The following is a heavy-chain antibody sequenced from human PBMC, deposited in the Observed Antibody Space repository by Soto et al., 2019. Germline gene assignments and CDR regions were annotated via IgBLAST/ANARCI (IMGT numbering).Heavy chain of an antibody. Sequence: QVQLQESGPGLVKPSQTLSLTCTVSGGSISSGGYYWSWIRQHPGNGLEWIGYIYYSGSTYYNPSLKSRVTISVDTSKNQFSLKLSSVTAADTAVYYCARASDYYDSSGYYYGNFDYWGQGTLVTVSS. D-gene: IGHD3-22*01. CDR1: GGSISSGGYY. CDR3: ARASDYYDSSGYYYGNFDY. CDR2: IYYSGST. J-gene: IGHJ4*02. V-gene: IGHV4-31*03.